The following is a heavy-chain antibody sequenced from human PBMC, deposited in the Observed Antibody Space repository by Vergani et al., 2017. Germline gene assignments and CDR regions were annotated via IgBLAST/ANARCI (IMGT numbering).Heavy chain of an antibody. Sequence: EVQLLESGGGLVQPGGSLRLSCAASGFTFSSYAMSWVRQAPGKGLEWVSAISGSGGSTYYADAVKGPFTISRDNSKNTLYLQMNSLRAEDTAVYYCAKYPTYGSGSYYDYWGQGTLVTVSS. CDR3: AKYPTYGSGSYYDY. CDR1: GFTFSSYA. J-gene: IGHJ4*02. CDR2: ISGSGGST. D-gene: IGHD3-10*01. V-gene: IGHV3-23*01.